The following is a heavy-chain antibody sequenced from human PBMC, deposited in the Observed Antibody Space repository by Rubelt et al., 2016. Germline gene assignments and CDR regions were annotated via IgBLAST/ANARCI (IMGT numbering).Heavy chain of an antibody. D-gene: IGHD3-16*01. CDR1: GGSISSSSYY. CDR2: IYYSGST. J-gene: IGHJ4*02. V-gene: IGHV4-39*01. CDR3: ARGLYATRMAS. Sequence: QLQLQESGPGLVKPSETLSLTCTVSGGSISSSSYYWGWIRQPPGKGLEWIGSIYYSGSTYYNPSLKSRVTISVDTSKNQFSLKLTPVNAADTAVYYCARGLYATRMASWGQGTLVTVSS.